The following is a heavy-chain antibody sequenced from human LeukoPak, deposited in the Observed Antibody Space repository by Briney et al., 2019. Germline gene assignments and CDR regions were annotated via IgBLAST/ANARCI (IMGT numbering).Heavy chain of an antibody. CDR2: FDPEDGET. J-gene: IGHJ4*02. CDR1: GYTLTELS. CDR3: ATNQLDLRFLRFRFDY. D-gene: IGHD3-3*01. V-gene: IGHV1-24*01. Sequence: GASVKVSCKVSGYTLTELSMHWVRRAPGKGLEWMGGFDPEDGETIYSQKFQGRVTITEDTSTDTAYMELSSLRSEDTAVYYCATNQLDLRFLRFRFDYWGQGTLVTVSS.